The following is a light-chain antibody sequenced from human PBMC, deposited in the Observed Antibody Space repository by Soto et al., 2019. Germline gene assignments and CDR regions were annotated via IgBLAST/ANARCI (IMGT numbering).Light chain of an antibody. V-gene: IGLV2-8*01. Sequence: QSALTQPPSASGSPGQSVTISCTGTSSDVGANTYVSWYQQHPGKAPKIVIYEVTKRPSGVPDRSSGSKSGNTASLTVSRVQAGDEADYYCRSDAGTKRLLGTGTKGTVL. J-gene: IGLJ1*01. CDR3: RSDAGTKRL. CDR2: EVT. CDR1: SSDVGANTY.